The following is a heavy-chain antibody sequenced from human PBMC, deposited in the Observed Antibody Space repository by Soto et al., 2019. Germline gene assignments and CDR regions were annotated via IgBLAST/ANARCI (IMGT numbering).Heavy chain of an antibody. CDR1: GFPFSRYG. CDR3: AKDHSPPRFDGDFWHPLDY. J-gene: IGHJ4*02. CDR2: ISYDGTNK. Sequence: QVQLVESGGGVVQPGKSLRLSCAASGFPFSRYGMHWVRQAPGKGLEWLAVISYDGTNKFHADSVKGRFTISRDNSKNTLYLQMSSLRAEDTALYYCAKDHSPPRFDGDFWHPLDYWGQGTLVTVSS. D-gene: IGHD3-3*01. V-gene: IGHV3-30*18.